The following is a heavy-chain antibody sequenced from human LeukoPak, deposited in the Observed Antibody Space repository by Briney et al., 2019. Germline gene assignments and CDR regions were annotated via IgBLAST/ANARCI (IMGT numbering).Heavy chain of an antibody. D-gene: IGHD3-22*01. J-gene: IGHJ3*02. CDR3: AKSSDYYDSRGGAFDI. CDR2: IRYDGSNK. V-gene: IGHV3-30*02. Sequence: GGSLRLSCAASGFTFSSYGMHWVRQAPGKGLEWVAFIRYDGSNKYYADSVKGRFTTSRDNSKNTLYLQMNSLRAEDTAVYYCAKSSDYYDSRGGAFDIWGQGTMVTVSS. CDR1: GFTFSSYG.